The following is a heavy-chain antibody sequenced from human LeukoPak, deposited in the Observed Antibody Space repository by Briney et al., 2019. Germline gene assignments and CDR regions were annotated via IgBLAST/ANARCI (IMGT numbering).Heavy chain of an antibody. V-gene: IGHV4-34*01. Sequence: SETLSLTCAVYGGSFSGYYWSWIRQPPGKGLEWIGEINHSGSTNYNPSLTSRVTISVDTSKNQFSLKLSSVTAADTAVYYCARGPPYYYDSSGKTEGVDYWGQGTLVTVSS. CDR2: INHSGST. CDR1: GGSFSGYY. CDR3: ARGPPYYYDSSGKTEGVDY. J-gene: IGHJ4*02. D-gene: IGHD3-22*01.